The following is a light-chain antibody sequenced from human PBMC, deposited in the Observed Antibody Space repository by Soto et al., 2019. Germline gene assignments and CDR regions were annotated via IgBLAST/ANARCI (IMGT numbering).Light chain of an antibody. CDR1: ESISNW. V-gene: IGKV1-5*03. CDR3: QQYSIYWS. Sequence: DIQMTQSPSTLSASVGDRVTITCRASESISNWLAWFQQKPGKAPKLLIHKTSTLESGVPSRFSGSGSETEFTLTISSLQPDDFATYFCQQYSIYWSFGQRAKVEIK. CDR2: KTS. J-gene: IGKJ1*01.